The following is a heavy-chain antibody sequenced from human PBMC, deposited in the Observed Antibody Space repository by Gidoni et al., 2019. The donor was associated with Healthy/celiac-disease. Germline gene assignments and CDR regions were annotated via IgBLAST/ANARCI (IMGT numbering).Heavy chain of an antibody. CDR3: ARLGYSNSYYYGMDV. D-gene: IGHD4-4*01. CDR2: INHSGST. V-gene: IGHV4-34*01. CDR1: GGSFGGYY. Sequence: QVQLQQWGAGLLKPSETLSLTCAVYGGSFGGYYWSWIRQPPGKGLEWIGEINHSGSTNYNPSLKSRVAISVDTSKNQFSLKLSSVTAADTAVYYCARLGYSNSYYYGMDVWGQGTTVTVSS. J-gene: IGHJ6*02.